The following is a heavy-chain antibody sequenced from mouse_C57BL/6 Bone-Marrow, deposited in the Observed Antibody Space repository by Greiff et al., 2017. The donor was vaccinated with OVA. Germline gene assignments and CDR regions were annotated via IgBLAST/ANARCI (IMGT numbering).Heavy chain of an antibody. D-gene: IGHD2-10*02. J-gene: IGHJ1*03. CDR3: AGAYGNYEWYFDV. CDR2: ISTYYGDA. Sequence: VKLVESGPELVRPGVSVKISCKGSSYTFTDYAMHWVKQSHAKSLEWIGVISTYYGDASYNQKFKDKATMTVDKSSSTAYMELARLTSEDSAVYYCAGAYGNYEWYFDVWGTGTTVTVSS. CDR1: SYTFTDYA. V-gene: IGHV1-67*01.